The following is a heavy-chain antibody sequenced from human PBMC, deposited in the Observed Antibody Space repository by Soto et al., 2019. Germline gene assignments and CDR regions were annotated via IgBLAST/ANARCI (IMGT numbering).Heavy chain of an antibody. J-gene: IGHJ5*02. CDR1: GGSISSGGYY. V-gene: IGHV4-61*08. CDR2: IYYSGIS. D-gene: IGHD2-15*01. Sequence: SETLSLTCTVSGGSISSGGYYWSWIRQHPGKGLEWIGYIYYSGISNYNPSLKSRVTISVDTSKNQFSLKLSSVTAADTAVYYCARDKLFNCSGGRCPRWFDPWGQGTLVTVSS. CDR3: ARDKLFNCSGGRCPRWFDP.